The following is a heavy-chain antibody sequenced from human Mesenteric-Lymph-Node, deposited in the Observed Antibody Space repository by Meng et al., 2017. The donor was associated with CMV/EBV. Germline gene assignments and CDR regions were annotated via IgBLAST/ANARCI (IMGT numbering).Heavy chain of an antibody. J-gene: IGHJ4*02. D-gene: IGHD3-10*01. V-gene: IGHV3-15*01. Sequence: FPFNTAWMSWVRQAPGKGLEWVGRLKSKRVGGTTDYAAPVKGRFTISRDDSENMLYLQMNSLKTEDTAVYYCTADPLGSLWFGEFFYWGQGALVTVSS. CDR2: LKSKRVGGTT. CDR3: TADPLGSLWFGEFFY. CDR1: FPFNTAW.